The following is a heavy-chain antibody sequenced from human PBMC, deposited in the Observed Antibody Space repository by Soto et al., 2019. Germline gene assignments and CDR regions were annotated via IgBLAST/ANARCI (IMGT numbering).Heavy chain of an antibody. D-gene: IGHD1-1*01. CDR1: GFTFSDHW. CDR2: IRQDEGEK. V-gene: IGHV3-7*03. Sequence: GGSLRLSCEASGFTFSDHWMSGVRQTPGKGLEWLANIRQDEGEKHYLDSVKGRFSVSRDNSKNTVSLHMNSLRAEDTALYYCAKDRPRRTSGYFFDYWGQGTPVTVSS. J-gene: IGHJ4*02. CDR3: AKDRPRRTSGYFFDY.